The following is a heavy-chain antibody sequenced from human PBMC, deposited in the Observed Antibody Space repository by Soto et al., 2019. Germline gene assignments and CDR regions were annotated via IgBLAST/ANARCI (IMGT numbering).Heavy chain of an antibody. Sequence: QVQLVQSGAEVKKPGASVKVSCKASGYTFTSYAMHWVRQAPGQRLEWMGWINAGNGNTKYSQKFKGRVTITRDTSASTAYMELSSLRSEDTAVYYCARGTYNWNLLDYWGQGTLVTVSS. CDR1: GYTFTSYA. V-gene: IGHV1-3*01. D-gene: IGHD1-20*01. CDR3: ARGTYNWNLLDY. CDR2: INAGNGNT. J-gene: IGHJ4*02.